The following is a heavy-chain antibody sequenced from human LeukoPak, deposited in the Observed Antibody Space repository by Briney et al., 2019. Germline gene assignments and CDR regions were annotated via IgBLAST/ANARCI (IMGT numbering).Heavy chain of an antibody. J-gene: IGHJ5*02. Sequence: GASVKFSCKASGYTFTNYGVTWVRQAPGQGLEWMGWISGSSGNTKYAQKLQGRVTMTTDTSTTTAYMELRSLTSDDTAVYYCARDGGNSGGANSPWGQGTLVTVSS. CDR2: ISGSSGNT. V-gene: IGHV1-18*01. D-gene: IGHD4-23*01. CDR1: GYTFTNYG. CDR3: ARDGGNSGGANSP.